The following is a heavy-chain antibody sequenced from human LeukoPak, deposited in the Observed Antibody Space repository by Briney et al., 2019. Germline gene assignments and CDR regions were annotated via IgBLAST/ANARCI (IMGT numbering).Heavy chain of an antibody. CDR3: ARGYVWGSYRLIPKVCYFDY. J-gene: IGHJ4*02. Sequence: SGTLSLTCAVSGGSISSSNWWSWVRQPPGKGLEWIGEIYHSGSTNYNPSLKSRVTISVDTSKNQFSLKLSSVTAADTAVYYCARGYVWGSYRLIPKVCYFDYWGQGTLVTVSS. CDR2: IYHSGST. D-gene: IGHD3-16*02. CDR1: GGSISSSNW. V-gene: IGHV4-4*02.